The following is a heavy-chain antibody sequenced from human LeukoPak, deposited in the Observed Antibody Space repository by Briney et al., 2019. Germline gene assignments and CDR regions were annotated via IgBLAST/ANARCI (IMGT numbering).Heavy chain of an antibody. CDR3: AKDLYPTRGVTMIVVAPGVLDY. J-gene: IGHJ4*02. CDR2: ISYDGSNK. D-gene: IGHD3-22*01. CDR1: GFTFSSYG. V-gene: IGHV3-30*18. Sequence: GRSLRLSCAASGFTFSSYGMHWVRQAPGKGLEWVAVISYDGSNKYYADSVKGRFTISRDNSKNTLYLQMNSLRAEDTAVYYCAKDLYPTRGVTMIVVAPGVLDYWGQGTLVTVSS.